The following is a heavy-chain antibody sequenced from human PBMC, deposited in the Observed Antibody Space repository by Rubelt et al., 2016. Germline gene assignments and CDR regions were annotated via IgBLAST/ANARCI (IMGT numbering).Heavy chain of an antibody. J-gene: IGHJ2*01. CDR1: GYTFTSYA. D-gene: IGHD5-18*01. V-gene: IGHV1-3*01. Sequence: QVQLVQSGAEVKKPGASVKVSCKASGYTFTSYAMHWVRQAPGQRLEWMGWLNAGNGNTNYSQKFQGRVSITRDTSASTAYMELSSRRSEDTAGYYCARAKDTAMVTDADWYFDLWGRGTLVTVSS. CDR2: LNAGNGNT. CDR3: ARAKDTAMVTDADWYFDL.